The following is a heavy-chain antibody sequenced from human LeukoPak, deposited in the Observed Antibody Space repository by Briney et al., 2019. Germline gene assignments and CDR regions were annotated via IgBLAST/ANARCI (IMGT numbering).Heavy chain of an antibody. CDR1: GFTFSSYA. Sequence: SGGSLRLSCAASGFTFSSYAMSWVRQAPGKGLEWVSAISGSGGSTYYADSVKGRFTISRENAKNSLYLQMNSLRAGDTAVYYCARGRFGGSPAFDIWGQGTMVTVSS. D-gene: IGHD3-10*01. CDR2: ISGSGGST. V-gene: IGHV3-23*01. J-gene: IGHJ3*02. CDR3: ARGRFGGSPAFDI.